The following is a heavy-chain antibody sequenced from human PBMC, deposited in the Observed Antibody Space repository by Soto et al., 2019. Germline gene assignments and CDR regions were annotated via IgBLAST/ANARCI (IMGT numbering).Heavy chain of an antibody. V-gene: IGHV3-11*01. J-gene: IGHJ5*02. CDR1: GVDFRGSY. CDR2: ISDTGRTI. D-gene: IGHD4-4*01. CDR3: AGFKEGNILGLRWLDP. Sequence: GALRLSCVASGVDFRGSYMNWVRQAPGKGLEWISYISDTGRTIHYSDSVKVRFVISRDNSKASLYLQMNDLRPDDTAVYYCAGFKEGNILGLRWLDPWGQGTRVAVSS.